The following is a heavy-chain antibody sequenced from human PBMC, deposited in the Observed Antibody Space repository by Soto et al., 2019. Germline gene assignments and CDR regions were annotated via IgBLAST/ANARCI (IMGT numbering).Heavy chain of an antibody. J-gene: IGHJ4*02. CDR1: GFTFSSYG. V-gene: IGHV3-33*01. D-gene: IGHD3-22*01. CDR2: IWYDGSNK. Sequence: QVQLVESGGGVVQPGRSLRLSCAASGFTFSSYGMHWVRQAPGKGLEWLAVIWYDGSNKYYADSVKGRFTISRDNSKNTLYLQMNSLRAEDTAVYYCARDQESSGYYEFDYWGQGTLFTVSS. CDR3: ARDQESSGYYEFDY.